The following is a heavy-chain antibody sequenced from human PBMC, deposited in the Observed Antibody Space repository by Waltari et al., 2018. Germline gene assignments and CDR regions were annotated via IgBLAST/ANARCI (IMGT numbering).Heavy chain of an antibody. D-gene: IGHD1-1*01. CDR2: VYPGDSDT. Sequence: EVQLLQCGAEVKKPGESLRISCKVSGYRFNTYWIDWVRQMPGKGREWMGCVYPGDSDTRYSPSLQGHITISVDKSNSTAYLQWTSLKDSDSAMYFCARRGRGNYPDAFDLWGQGTVVTVSS. CDR3: ARRGRGNYPDAFDL. J-gene: IGHJ3*01. V-gene: IGHV5-51*01. CDR1: GYRFNTYW.